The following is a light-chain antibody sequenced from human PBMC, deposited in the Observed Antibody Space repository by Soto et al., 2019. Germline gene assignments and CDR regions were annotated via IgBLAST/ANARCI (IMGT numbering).Light chain of an antibody. V-gene: IGKV1-39*02. J-gene: IGKJ4*01. CDR1: QSISSY. Sequence: DIQMTQSPSSLSASVGDRVTITCRASQSISSYLNWYQQKPGKAPKLLIYAASSLQSGVPSRFSGSGSGTDFTLTISSLQPDDVATYYCQNYNSYIIIFGGGTKVDI. CDR2: AAS. CDR3: QNYNSYIII.